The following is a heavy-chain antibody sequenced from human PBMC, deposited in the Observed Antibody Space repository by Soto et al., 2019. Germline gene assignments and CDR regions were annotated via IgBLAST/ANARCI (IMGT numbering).Heavy chain of an antibody. J-gene: IGHJ4*02. CDR2: ISADNRNT. V-gene: IGHV1-18*01. CDR3: ARDWGGGIEYPTYYFDY. D-gene: IGHD3-16*01. Sequence: GSVKVYCKASGYPFTSYGISLVRQAPGQGLEWMGWISADNRNTNYAEKIQGRVTMTADTARSTAYVELRSLRSYDTAGYYCARDWGGGIEYPTYYFDYWGQGTLVTGSS. CDR1: GYPFTSYG.